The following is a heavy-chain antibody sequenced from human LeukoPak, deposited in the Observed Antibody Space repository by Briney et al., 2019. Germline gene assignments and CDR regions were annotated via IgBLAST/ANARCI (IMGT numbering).Heavy chain of an antibody. V-gene: IGHV1-24*01. CDR3: ASSSPQNWKTHEY. CDR1: GHTLIALS. Sequence: ASVKVSCKVSGHTLIALSMHWVRQAPGKGVEWLGGFEPEDGETIYAQQFQGRVTMTEDTSTDTAYMELSSLRSEDTAVYYCASSSPQNWKTHEYWGQGTLVTVSS. D-gene: IGHD1-1*01. J-gene: IGHJ4*02. CDR2: FEPEDGET.